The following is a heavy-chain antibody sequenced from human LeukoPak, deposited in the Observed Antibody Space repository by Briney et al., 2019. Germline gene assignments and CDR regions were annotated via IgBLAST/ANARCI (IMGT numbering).Heavy chain of an antibody. CDR2: ISSSSSYT. Sequence: GGSLRLSCAASGFTFSSYAMSWVRQAPGKGLEWVSYISSSSSYTNYADSVKGRFTISRDNAKNSLYLQMNSLRAEDTAVYYCARDSLIVVVPAAIRDYYYGMDVWGQGTTVTVSS. CDR1: GFTFSSYA. V-gene: IGHV3-21*05. D-gene: IGHD2-2*01. J-gene: IGHJ6*02. CDR3: ARDSLIVVVPAAIRDYYYGMDV.